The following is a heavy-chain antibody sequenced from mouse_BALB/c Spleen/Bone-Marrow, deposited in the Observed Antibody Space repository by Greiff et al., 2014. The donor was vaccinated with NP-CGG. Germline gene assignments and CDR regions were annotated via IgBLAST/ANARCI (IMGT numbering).Heavy chain of an antibody. V-gene: IGHV1-4*01. D-gene: IGHD2-2*01. J-gene: IGHJ4*01. CDR3: AKRDIYYGYDGNAMDY. Sequence: QVQLQQPGAELARPGASVKMSCKASGYTFTTYTMHWVKQRPGQGLEWIGYINPSSGYTNYNQKFKDKATLTADKSSITAYMQLSSLTSEDSAVYFCAKRDIYYGYDGNAMDYWGQGTSVTVSS. CDR1: GYTFTTYT. CDR2: INPSSGYT.